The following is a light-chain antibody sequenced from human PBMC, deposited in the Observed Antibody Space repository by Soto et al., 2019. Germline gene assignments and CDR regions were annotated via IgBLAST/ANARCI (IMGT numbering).Light chain of an antibody. CDR2: DAS. CDR3: QQYNTYRT. V-gene: IGKV1-5*01. Sequence: IQMTQSPSTLSGSVGDRVTITCRASQTISSWLAWYQQKPGKAPKLLIYDASSLESGVPSRFSGSGSGTEFTLTISSLQPDYFATYYCQQYNTYRTFGQGTKVDIK. CDR1: QTISSW. J-gene: IGKJ1*01.